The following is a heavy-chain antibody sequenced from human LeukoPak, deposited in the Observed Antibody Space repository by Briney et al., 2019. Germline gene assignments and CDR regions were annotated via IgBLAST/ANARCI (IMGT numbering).Heavy chain of an antibody. Sequence: AGSLRLYCAASGFTFSRYDMHWVRQPAGKGLECVSVIDPAADTYDSVSVKGRFTISRDNAKNSFYLQMNSLRAEDTAVYYCATLIRGIIYWGQGTLVTVSS. V-gene: IGHV3-13*04. CDR3: ATLIRGIIY. D-gene: IGHD3-10*01. CDR1: GFTFSRYD. CDR2: IDPAADT. J-gene: IGHJ4*02.